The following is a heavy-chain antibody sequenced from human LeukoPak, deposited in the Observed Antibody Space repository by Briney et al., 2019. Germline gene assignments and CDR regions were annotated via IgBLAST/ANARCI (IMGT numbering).Heavy chain of an antibody. D-gene: IGHD6-19*01. V-gene: IGHV4-59*10. CDR3: ASGSSGWYFGY. CDR1: GGSISSYY. CDR2: IYTSWST. J-gene: IGHJ4*02. Sequence: PSETLSLTCAAYGGSISSYYWSWIRQPAGKGLEWIGRIYTSWSTNYNPSLKSRVTMSVDTSKNQFSLKLSSVTAADTAVYYCASGSSGWYFGYWGQGTLVTVSS.